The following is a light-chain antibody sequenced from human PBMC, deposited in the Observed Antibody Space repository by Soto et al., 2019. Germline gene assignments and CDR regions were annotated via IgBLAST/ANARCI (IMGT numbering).Light chain of an antibody. J-gene: IGLJ1*01. CDR3: TSYSSSDIFYV. CDR1: SSDIGGYYY. Sequence: QSALTQPASVSGSPGQSITISCTGTSSDIGGYYYVSWYQHHPGKAPKLLIYQVTNRPSRVSNRFSGSKSGNTASLTISGLHADDEADYYCTSYSSSDIFYVFGTGTKLTVL. V-gene: IGLV2-14*01. CDR2: QVT.